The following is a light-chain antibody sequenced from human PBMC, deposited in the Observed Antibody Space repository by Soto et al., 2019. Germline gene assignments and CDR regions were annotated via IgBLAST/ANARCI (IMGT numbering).Light chain of an antibody. J-gene: IGKJ1*01. Sequence: PATLSVSPGERATLSCRASQSVSSNLAWYQQKPGQAPRLLIYGASSRATGIPGRFSGSGYGTGFTLTISSLQSEDFAIYYCQQYNDWPRTFGQGTKVDIK. CDR2: GAS. CDR3: QQYNDWPRT. V-gene: IGKV3-15*01. CDR1: QSVSSN.